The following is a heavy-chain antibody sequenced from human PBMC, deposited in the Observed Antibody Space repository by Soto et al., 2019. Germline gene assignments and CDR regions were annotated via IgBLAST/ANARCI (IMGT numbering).Heavy chain of an antibody. CDR2: IYYSGST. CDR1: GGSISSYY. J-gene: IGHJ6*02. Sequence: SETLSLTCTVSGGSISSYYWSWIRQPPGKGLEWIGYIYYSGSTNYNPSLKSRVTISVDTSKNQFSLKLSSVTAADTAVYYCARQDVNYYYYYGMDVWGQGTTVTVSS. V-gene: IGHV4-59*08. CDR3: ARQDVNYYYYYGMDV.